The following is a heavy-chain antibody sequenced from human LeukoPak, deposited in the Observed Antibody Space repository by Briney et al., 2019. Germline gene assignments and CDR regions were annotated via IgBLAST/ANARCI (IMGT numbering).Heavy chain of an antibody. V-gene: IGHV3-30*02. CDR3: VKDEARWLHHGFDY. CDR2: IQYDGSEK. D-gene: IGHD5-24*01. Sequence: GGSLRPSCAVSGFTFSSYGVHWVRQAPGKGLEWVAFIQYDGSEKYYADSVKGRFTMSRDNSKNTLYLQMNSPRTEDTAVYYCVKDEARWLHHGFDYWGQGTLVTVSS. J-gene: IGHJ4*02. CDR1: GFTFSSYG.